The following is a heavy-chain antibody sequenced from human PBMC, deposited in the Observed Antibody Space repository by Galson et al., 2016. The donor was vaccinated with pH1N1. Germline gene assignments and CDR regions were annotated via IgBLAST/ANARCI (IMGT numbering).Heavy chain of an antibody. J-gene: IGHJ4*02. D-gene: IGHD4-17*01. CDR1: GYRFDNYF. Sequence: SVKVSCKASGYRFDNYFLHWVRQAPGRGVEWMGWINPNGGATNYAQKFQGRVTLTRDTSINTGFMELRGLTSDDTAVYFCAREGGVNGDYVFSYWGQGSLVIVSS. CDR2: INPNGGAT. V-gene: IGHV1-2*02. CDR3: AREGGVNGDYVFSY.